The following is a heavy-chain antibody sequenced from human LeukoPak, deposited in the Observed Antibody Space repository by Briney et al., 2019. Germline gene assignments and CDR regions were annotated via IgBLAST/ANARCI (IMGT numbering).Heavy chain of an antibody. CDR2: INRNDGRT. CDR3: ARDYYDSSGLPEY. CDR1: GFTFGDYA. D-gene: IGHD3-22*01. V-gene: IGHV3-20*04. Sequence: GGSLRLSCAGSGFTFGDYAMAWVRHTPGKGLAWVSSINRNDGRTGYAESVRGRFTISRDNAKNSLYLQMNSLRAEDTAVYYCARDYYDSSGLPEYWGQGTLVTVSS. J-gene: IGHJ4*02.